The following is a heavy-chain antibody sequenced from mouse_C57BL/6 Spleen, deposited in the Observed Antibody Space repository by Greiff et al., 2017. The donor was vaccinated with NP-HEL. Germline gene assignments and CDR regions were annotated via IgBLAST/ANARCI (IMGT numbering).Heavy chain of an antibody. CDR1: GYAFSSSW. D-gene: IGHD2-10*02. CDR3: ARGYGNYGEYFDY. J-gene: IGHJ2*01. CDR2: IYPGDGDT. V-gene: IGHV1-82*01. Sequence: VQLQQSGPELVKPGASVKISCKASGYAFSSSWMNWVKQRPGKGLEWIGRIYPGDGDTNYNGKFKGKATLTADKSSSTAYMQLSSLTSEDSAVYFCARGYGNYGEYFDYWGQGTTLTVSS.